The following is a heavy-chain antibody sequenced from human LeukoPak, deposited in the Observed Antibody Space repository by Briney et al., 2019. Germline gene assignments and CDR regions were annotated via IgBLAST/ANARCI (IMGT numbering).Heavy chain of an antibody. CDR3: AKALHSSGWPGNWFAP. Sequence: GSLRLSCAASGFTFSSYGMHWVRQAPGKGLEWVAFIRFDGSNKDYADSVKGRFTISRDNSKNTLYLQMNSLRAEDTAVYYCAKALHSSGWPGNWFAPWGQGTLVTVSS. CDR1: GFTFSSYG. D-gene: IGHD3-22*01. J-gene: IGHJ5*02. V-gene: IGHV3-30*02. CDR2: IRFDGSNK.